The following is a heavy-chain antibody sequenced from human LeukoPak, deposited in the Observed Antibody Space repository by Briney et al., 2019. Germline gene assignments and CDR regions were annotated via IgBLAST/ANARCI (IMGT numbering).Heavy chain of an antibody. CDR3: ARVYCSSTSCYTPYLFYYYYYMDV. CDR2: ISSSSSYI. J-gene: IGHJ6*03. V-gene: IGHV3-21*01. CDR1: GFTFRSYA. Sequence: GSLRLSCAASGFTFRSYAMTWVRQAPEKGLEWVSSISSSSSYIYYADSVKGRFTISRDNAKNSLYLQMNSLRAEDTAVYYCARVYCSSTSCYTPYLFYYYYYMDVWGKGNTVTVSS. D-gene: IGHD2-2*02.